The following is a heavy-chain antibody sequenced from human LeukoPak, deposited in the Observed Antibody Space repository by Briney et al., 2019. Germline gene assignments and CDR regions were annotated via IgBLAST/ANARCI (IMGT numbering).Heavy chain of an antibody. V-gene: IGHV4-59*01. CDR2: IYYSGTI. Sequence: SETLSLTCTVSGGSISGYYWNWIRQSPEKGLEWIGYIYYSGTINYNPSLKARVTMSIDTSKNRFSLKVSSVTAADTAVYYCAKSKSLGLQYFDNWGQGTLATVSS. D-gene: IGHD1-7*01. J-gene: IGHJ4*02. CDR3: AKSKSLGLQYFDN. CDR1: GGSISGYY.